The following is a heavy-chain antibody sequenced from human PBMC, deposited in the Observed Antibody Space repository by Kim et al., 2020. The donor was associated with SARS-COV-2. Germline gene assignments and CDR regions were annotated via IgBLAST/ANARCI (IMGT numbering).Heavy chain of an antibody. CDR2: IKSKTDGGTT. J-gene: IGHJ4*02. CDR1: GFTFSNAW. V-gene: IGHV3-15*01. CDR3: TTQGPRLRLGELSLTDY. Sequence: GGSLRLSCAASGFTFSNAWMSWVCQAPGKGLEWVGRIKSKTDGGTTDYAAPVKGRFTISRDDSKNTLYLQMNSLKTEDTAVYYCTTQGPRLRLGELSLTDYWGQGTLVTVSS. D-gene: IGHD3-16*02.